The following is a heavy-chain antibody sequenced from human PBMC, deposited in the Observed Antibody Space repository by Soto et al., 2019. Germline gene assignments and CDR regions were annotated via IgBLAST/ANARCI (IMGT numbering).Heavy chain of an antibody. CDR3: ARDHLDRGVTLRNYYYYGMDV. D-gene: IGHD3-10*01. V-gene: IGHV4-61*01. Sequence: SETLSLTCTVSGGSVSSGSYYWSWIRQPPGKGLEWIGYIYYSGSTNYNPSLKSRVTISVDTSKNQFSLKLSSVTAADTAVYYCARDHLDRGVTLRNYYYYGMDVWGQGTTVTVSS. CDR2: IYYSGST. CDR1: GGSVSSGSYY. J-gene: IGHJ6*02.